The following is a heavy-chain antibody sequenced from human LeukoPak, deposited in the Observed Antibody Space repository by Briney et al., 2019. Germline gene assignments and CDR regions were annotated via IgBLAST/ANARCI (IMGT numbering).Heavy chain of an antibody. CDR1: GGSISSSIYY. Sequence: SETLSLTCTVSGGSISSSIYYWGWIRQPPGKGLEWIGSIYYSGSTYYNPSLKSRVTISVDTSKNQFSLKLSSVTAADTAVYYCARLSAVITSFDYWGQGTLVTVSS. CDR3: ARLSAVITSFDY. CDR2: IYYSGST. V-gene: IGHV4-39*01. J-gene: IGHJ4*02. D-gene: IGHD3-22*01.